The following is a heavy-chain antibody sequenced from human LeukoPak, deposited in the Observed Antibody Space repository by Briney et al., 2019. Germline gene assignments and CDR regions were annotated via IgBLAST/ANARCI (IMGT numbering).Heavy chain of an antibody. V-gene: IGHV4-61*05. J-gene: IGHJ4*02. CDR3: ATSNSMPLIDY. CDR2: IYYSGST. Sequence: SETLSLTCTVSGGSISSSSYYWGWIRQPPGKGLEWIGYIYYSGSTTYNPSLKSRVTISVDTSKNQFSLKLSSVTAADTAVYYCATSNSMPLIDYWGQGTLVTVSS. D-gene: IGHD2-2*01. CDR1: GGSISSSSYY.